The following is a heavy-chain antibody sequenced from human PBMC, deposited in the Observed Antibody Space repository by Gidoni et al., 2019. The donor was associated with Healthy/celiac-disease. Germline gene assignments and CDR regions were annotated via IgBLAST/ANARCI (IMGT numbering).Heavy chain of an antibody. CDR3: ARSSMVRGVLSRFDY. V-gene: IGHV2-70*15. Sequence: QVTLRESGPALVKPTQTLTLTCTFSGFSLSTRGMCVSWIRQPPGKALEWLARIDWDDDKYYRTALKTRLTISKDTSKNQVVLTMTNMDPVDTATYYCARSSMVRGVLSRFDYWGQGTLVTVSS. J-gene: IGHJ4*02. CDR2: IDWDDDK. D-gene: IGHD3-10*01. CDR1: GFSLSTRGMC.